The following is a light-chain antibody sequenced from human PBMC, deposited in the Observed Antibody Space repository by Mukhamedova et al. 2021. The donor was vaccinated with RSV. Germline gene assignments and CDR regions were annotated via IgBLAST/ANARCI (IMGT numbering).Light chain of an antibody. CDR2: AAA. V-gene: IGKV1-39*01. Sequence: WYQRRVHGRAPNLLIYAAAVLHDGVPSRFRGSGSGTNFTLTITSLQAEYFATYYCQQSYIAPITFGHGTRLDIK. CDR3: QQSYIAPIT. J-gene: IGKJ5*01.